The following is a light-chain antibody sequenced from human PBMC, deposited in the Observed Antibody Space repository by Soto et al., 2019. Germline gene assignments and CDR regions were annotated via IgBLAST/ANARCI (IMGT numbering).Light chain of an antibody. Sequence: EIVLTQSPGTLSLSPGESATLSFMAIQSVNSRFLAWYQHKPGQAPRLLIYAASTRATGIPDRFSGSASGTDFTLTISRLEPEDFAVYYCQQYGDSPPNTFGQGTRLEIK. V-gene: IGKV3-20*01. CDR3: QQYGDSPPNT. J-gene: IGKJ5*01. CDR1: QSVNSRF. CDR2: AAS.